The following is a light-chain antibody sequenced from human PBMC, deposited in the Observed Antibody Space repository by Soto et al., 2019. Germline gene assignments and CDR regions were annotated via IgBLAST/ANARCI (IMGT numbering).Light chain of an antibody. V-gene: IGLV2-8*01. CDR1: SSDVGGYNY. CDR3: CSYAGDRDLI. Sequence: QSALTQPPSASGSPGQSVTISCTGTSSDVGGYNYVSWYQQHPGKAPKLIIYEVSKWPSGVPDRFSGSKSGNTASLTVSGLQAEDEADYYCCSYAGDRDLIFGGGTKLTV. J-gene: IGLJ2*01. CDR2: EVS.